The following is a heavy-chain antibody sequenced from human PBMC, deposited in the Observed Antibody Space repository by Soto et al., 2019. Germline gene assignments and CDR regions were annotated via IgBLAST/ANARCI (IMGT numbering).Heavy chain of an antibody. CDR2: ISVYNGLK. D-gene: IGHD4-17*01. J-gene: IGHJ6*02. CDR1: GYTFTNFG. V-gene: IGHV1-18*01. Sequence: ASVKVSCKASGYTFTNFGASWVRQAPGQGLEWMGWISVYNGLKEYAQKFQGRVTMTADKTTGTAYLELKSLRSDDTAMYYCARDRATVTTDFFYGVDVWGQGTTVTVSS. CDR3: ARDRATVTTDFFYGVDV.